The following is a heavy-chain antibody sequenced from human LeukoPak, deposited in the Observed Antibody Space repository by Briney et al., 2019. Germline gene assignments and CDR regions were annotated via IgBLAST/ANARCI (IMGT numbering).Heavy chain of an antibody. CDR3: ARVFSGYYSYYFDY. V-gene: IGHV4-59*02. CDR2: IYYSGST. CDR1: GFTVSSNY. Sequence: LSCAASGFTVSSNYISWIRQPPGKGLEWIGYIYYSGSTNYNPSLKSRVTISVDTSKNQFSLKLSSVTAADTAVYYCARVFSGYYSYYFDYWGQGTLVTVSS. J-gene: IGHJ4*02. D-gene: IGHD3-22*01.